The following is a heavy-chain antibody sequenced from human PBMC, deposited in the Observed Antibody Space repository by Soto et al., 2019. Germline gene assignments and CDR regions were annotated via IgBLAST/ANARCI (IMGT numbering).Heavy chain of an antibody. CDR2: ISAYNGNT. Sequence: QVQLVQSGAEVKKPGASVKVSCKASGYTFTSYGISWVRQAPGQGLEWMGWISAYNGNTKYAQKLQGRVTVTTGTTTSTAYMELRSLRSHDTAVYYCARESGSSWHDYWGQGTLVTVSS. D-gene: IGHD6-13*01. CDR3: ARESGSSWHDY. CDR1: GYTFTSYG. V-gene: IGHV1-18*01. J-gene: IGHJ4*02.